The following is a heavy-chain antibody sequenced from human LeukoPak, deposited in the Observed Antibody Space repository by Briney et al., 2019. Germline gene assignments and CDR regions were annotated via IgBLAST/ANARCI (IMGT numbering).Heavy chain of an antibody. CDR3: AKEGSRDGYNYLGRNYYFDY. V-gene: IGHV3-9*01. J-gene: IGHJ4*02. CDR2: ISWNSGSI. D-gene: IGHD5-24*01. Sequence: TGGSLRLSCAASGFTFDDYAMHWVRQAPGKGLEWVSGISWNSGSIGYADSVKGRFTISRDNAKNSLYLQMNSLRAEDTALYYCAKEGSRDGYNYLGRNYYFDYWGQGTLVTVSP. CDR1: GFTFDDYA.